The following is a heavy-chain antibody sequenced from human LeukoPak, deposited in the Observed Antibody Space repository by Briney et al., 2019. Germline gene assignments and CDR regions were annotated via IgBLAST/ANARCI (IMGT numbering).Heavy chain of an antibody. Sequence: GGSLRLSCAASGFTVSRNYMTWVRQAPGEGLEWVSLIYSGGSTSYADSVKGRFTISRDNSKNTLYLQMNSLRAEDTAVYYCARKTDHQTGGDYWGQGTLVTVSS. CDR2: IYSGGST. CDR1: GFTVSRNY. D-gene: IGHD1-1*01. J-gene: IGHJ4*02. CDR3: ARKTDHQTGGDY. V-gene: IGHV3-66*01.